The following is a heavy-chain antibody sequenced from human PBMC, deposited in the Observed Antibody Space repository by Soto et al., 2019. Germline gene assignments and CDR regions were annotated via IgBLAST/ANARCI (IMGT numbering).Heavy chain of an antibody. CDR3: VRRHVSATGIDWFDP. V-gene: IGHV1-3*01. J-gene: IGHJ5*02. CDR2: LNAANGDT. D-gene: IGHD6-13*01. Sequence: GASVKVSCKASGYTFTSYGIHWLRQAPGQRLEWMGWLNAANGDTKYSPKFQGRVTITRDTSASTAYMELTSLRSEDTAVYYCVRRHVSATGIDWFDPWGQGTPVTVSS. CDR1: GYTFTSYG.